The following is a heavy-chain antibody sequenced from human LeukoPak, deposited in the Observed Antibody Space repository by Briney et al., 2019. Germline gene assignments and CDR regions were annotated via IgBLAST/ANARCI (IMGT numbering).Heavy chain of an antibody. CDR2: IYYSGST. V-gene: IGHV4-59*01. Sequence: PSETLSLTCTVSGGSFSIYYWSWIRQPPGKGLEWIGYIYYSGSTNYNPSLKSRVTISVDTSKNQFSLKLSSVTAADTAVYYCARLTDSSWSIDYWGQGTLVTVSS. J-gene: IGHJ4*02. CDR1: GGSFSIYY. D-gene: IGHD6-13*01. CDR3: ARLTDSSWSIDY.